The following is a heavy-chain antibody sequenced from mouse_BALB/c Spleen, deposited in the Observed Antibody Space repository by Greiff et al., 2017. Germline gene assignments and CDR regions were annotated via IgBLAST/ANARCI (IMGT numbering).Heavy chain of an antibody. V-gene: IGHV2-4-1*01. J-gene: IGHJ3*01. D-gene: IGHD2-4*01. CDR1: GFSLTSYG. Sequence: VQLVESGPGLVQPSQSLSITCTVSGFSLTSYGVHWVRQSPGKGLEWLGVIWSGGSTDYNAAFISRLSISKDNSKSQVFFKMNSLQADDTAIYYCARNLGSTMITGFAYWGQGTLVTVSA. CDR2: IWSGGST. CDR3: ARNLGSTMITGFAY.